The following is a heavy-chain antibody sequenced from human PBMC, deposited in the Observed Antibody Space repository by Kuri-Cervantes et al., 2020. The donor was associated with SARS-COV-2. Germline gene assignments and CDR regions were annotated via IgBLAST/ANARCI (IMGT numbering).Heavy chain of an antibody. V-gene: IGHV3-23*01. D-gene: IGHD1-26*01. CDR1: GFTFSSYA. J-gene: IGHJ4*02. Sequence: GESLKISCAASGFTFSSYAMSWVRQAPGKGLEWVSAISGIGGSTYYADSVKGRFTISRDNSKNTLYLQMNSLRAEDTAVYYCAKDDYSGSYNFDYWGQGTLVTVSS. CDR2: ISGIGGST. CDR3: AKDDYSGSYNFDY.